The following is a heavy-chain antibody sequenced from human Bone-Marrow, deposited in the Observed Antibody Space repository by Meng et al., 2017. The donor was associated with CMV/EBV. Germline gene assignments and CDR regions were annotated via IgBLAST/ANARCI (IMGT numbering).Heavy chain of an antibody. J-gene: IGHJ4*02. Sequence: GESLKISCAASGFTFSSYAMSWVRQAQGKGLEWVPAISGSGGSTYYADSVKGRFTISRDNSKNTLYLQMNSLRAEDTAVYYCARQVEPALPFDNWGQGTLVTVSS. V-gene: IGHV3-23*01. CDR3: ARQVEPALPFDN. CDR2: ISGSGGST. D-gene: IGHD2-2*01. CDR1: GFTFSSYA.